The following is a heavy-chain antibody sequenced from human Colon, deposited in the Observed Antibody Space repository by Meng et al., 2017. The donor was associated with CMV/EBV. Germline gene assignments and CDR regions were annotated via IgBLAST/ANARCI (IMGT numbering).Heavy chain of an antibody. V-gene: IGHV3-7*01. CDR1: GFTFSSYW. CDR3: ARVPSSAWYVGVWFDP. Sequence: GESPKLSCAASGFTFSSYWMSWVRQAPGKGPEWVVNIKQDGSEKYYVDSVKGRFTISRDNAKNSVYLQMNSLRAEDTAVYYCARVPSSAWYVGVWFDPWGQGTLVTVSS. J-gene: IGHJ5*02. D-gene: IGHD6-19*01. CDR2: IKQDGSEK.